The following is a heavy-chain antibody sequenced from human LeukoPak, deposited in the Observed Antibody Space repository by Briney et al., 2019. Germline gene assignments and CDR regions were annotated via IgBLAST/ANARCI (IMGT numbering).Heavy chain of an antibody. CDR3: AKDHESDGYPCLDH. D-gene: IGHD3-22*01. V-gene: IGHV3-69-1*01. Sequence: GGSLRLSCAASGFTFTNAWMNWVRQAPGKGLEWFSTISASGPYYADAVRGRFTISRDNSRNTLSLQMDSLRAEDTAVYYCAKDHESDGYPCLDHWGLGTLVTVSS. CDR1: GFTFTNAW. J-gene: IGHJ4*02. CDR2: ISASGP.